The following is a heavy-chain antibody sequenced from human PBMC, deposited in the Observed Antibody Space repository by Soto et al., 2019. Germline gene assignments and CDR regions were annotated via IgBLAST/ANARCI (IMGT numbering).Heavy chain of an antibody. V-gene: IGHV3-48*01. D-gene: IGHD4-17*01. CDR2: ISNSNSTI. CDR3: ARVTTVVTPGY. CDR1: GFTFSSYS. J-gene: IGHJ4*02. Sequence: EVQLVESGGDLVQPGGSLRLSCAASGFTFSSYSMNWVRQAPGKGLEWVSYISNSNSTIYYADSVKGRFTISRDNAKNSLYLQMYSLRAEDTAVYYCARVTTVVTPGYWGQGTLATVSS.